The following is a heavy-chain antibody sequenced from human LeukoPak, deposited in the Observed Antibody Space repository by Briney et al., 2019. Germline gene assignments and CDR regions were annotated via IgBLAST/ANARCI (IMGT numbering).Heavy chain of an antibody. J-gene: IGHJ4*02. CDR2: ISGSGGST. D-gene: IGHD6-19*01. V-gene: IGHV3-23*01. CDR3: AKAAHSSGWYRFDY. Sequence: PGRSLRLSCTASGFTFGDYAMSWVRQAPGKGLEWVSAISGSGGSTYYADSVKGRFTISRDNSKNTLYLQMNSLRAEDTAVYYCAKAAHSSGWYRFDYWGQGTLVTVSS. CDR1: GFTFGDYA.